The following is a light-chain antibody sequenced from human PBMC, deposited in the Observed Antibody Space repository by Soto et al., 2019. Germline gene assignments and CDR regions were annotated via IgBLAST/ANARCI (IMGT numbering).Light chain of an antibody. Sequence: QSVLTQPPSASGTPGQRVTISCSGSSSNIGSNTVNWYQQLPGTAPKLLIYSNNQRPSGVPDRISGSKSGTSASLAISGLQSEDEADYYCATWDDSVNGYVFGTGTKLTVL. CDR2: SNN. CDR1: SSNIGSNT. CDR3: ATWDDSVNGYV. J-gene: IGLJ1*01. V-gene: IGLV1-44*01.